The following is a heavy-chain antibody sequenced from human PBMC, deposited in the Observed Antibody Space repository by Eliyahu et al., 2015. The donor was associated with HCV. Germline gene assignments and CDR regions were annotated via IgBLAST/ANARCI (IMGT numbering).Heavy chain of an antibody. V-gene: IGHV4/OR15-8*02. Sequence: QVQLQESGPGLVKPSGTLSLXCVVXGGSISSSHWWGWVRQSPGEGLDWIGEIHYSGTSNYKPSLRSRATMSLDESKNQLSLILTSVTAADTAIYFCARVGDYHMGYYFDFWGQGTLVTVSS. J-gene: IGHJ4*02. CDR2: IHYSGTS. D-gene: IGHD4-17*01. CDR1: GGSISSSHW. CDR3: ARVGDYHMGYYFDF.